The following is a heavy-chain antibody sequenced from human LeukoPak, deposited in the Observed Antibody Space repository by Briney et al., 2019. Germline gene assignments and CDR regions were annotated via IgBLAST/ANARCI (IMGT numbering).Heavy chain of an antibody. J-gene: IGHJ4*02. CDR2: ISGSGGST. D-gene: IGHD5-18*01. CDR3: AKDRPSVFTAMVQIFDY. V-gene: IGHV3-23*01. Sequence: PGGSLRLSCAASGFTFSSYAMSWVRQALGQGLEWVSAISGSGGSTYYADSVKGRFAISRDNSKNTLYLQMNSLRAEDTAVYYCAKDRPSVFTAMVQIFDYWGQGTLVTVSS. CDR1: GFTFSSYA.